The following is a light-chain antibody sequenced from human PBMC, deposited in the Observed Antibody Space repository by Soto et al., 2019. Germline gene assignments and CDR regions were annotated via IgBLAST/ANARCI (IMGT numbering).Light chain of an antibody. CDR3: QQYGSSLWT. V-gene: IGKV3-20*01. CDR2: GAS. CDR1: QSVRTSY. J-gene: IGKJ1*01. Sequence: DIVLTQSPGTLSLSPGETATLSCRASQSVRTSYLAWYQQKPGQAPRLLIYGASSRATGIPDRFSGSESGTHFTLTISRLEPEDFAVYYWQQYGSSLWTFGQGTKVEIK.